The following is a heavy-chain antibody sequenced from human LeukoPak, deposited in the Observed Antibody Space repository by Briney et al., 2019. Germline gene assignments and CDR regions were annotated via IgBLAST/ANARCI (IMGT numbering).Heavy chain of an antibody. CDR1: GFTFSSYA. V-gene: IGHV4-30-2*02. D-gene: IGHD5-24*01. Sequence: LRLSCAASGFTFSSYAMSWVRQAPGKGLEWIGYIYHSGSTYYNPSLKSRVTISVDRSKNQFSLKLSSVTAADTAVYYCARCPKGVYYYYMDVWGKGTTVTVSS. J-gene: IGHJ6*03. CDR3: ARCPKGVYYYYMDV. CDR2: IYHSGST.